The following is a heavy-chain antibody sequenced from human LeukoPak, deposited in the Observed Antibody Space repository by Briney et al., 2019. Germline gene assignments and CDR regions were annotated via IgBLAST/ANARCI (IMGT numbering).Heavy chain of an antibody. J-gene: IGHJ6*02. Sequence: PSETLSLTCAVYGGSFSGYYWSWIRQPSGKGLEWIGEINHSGSTNYNPSLKSRVTISVDTSKNQFSLKLSSVTAADTAVYYCARGPLKRTRWRYYYYGMDVWGQGTTVTVSS. D-gene: IGHD2-15*01. V-gene: IGHV4-34*01. CDR2: INHSGST. CDR1: GGSFSGYY. CDR3: ARGPLKRTRWRYYYYGMDV.